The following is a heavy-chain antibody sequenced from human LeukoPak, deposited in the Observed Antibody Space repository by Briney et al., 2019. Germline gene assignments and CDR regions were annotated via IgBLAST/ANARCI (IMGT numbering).Heavy chain of an antibody. D-gene: IGHD3-3*01. CDR1: GGTFSSYA. Sequence: SVKVSCKASGGTFSSYAISWVRQAPGQGLEWMGDIIPIFGTANYAQKFQGRVTITADESTSTAYMELSSLRSEDTAVYYCARGNYDFWSGYPFDAFDIWGQGTMVTVSS. CDR2: IIPIFGTA. CDR3: ARGNYDFWSGYPFDAFDI. J-gene: IGHJ3*02. V-gene: IGHV1-69*01.